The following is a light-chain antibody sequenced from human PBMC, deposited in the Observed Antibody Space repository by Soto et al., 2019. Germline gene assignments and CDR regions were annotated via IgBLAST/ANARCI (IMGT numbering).Light chain of an antibody. V-gene: IGLV2-14*01. Sequence: QSALTQPASVSGSPGQSITISCTGDSSDVGGYDYVAWYQHHPGKAPKFLIYDVTNRPSGVSSRFSGSKSANTASLTISGLQAEDEADYYCSSYSTTNTLFVFGTGTKVTVL. CDR3: SSYSTTNTLFV. CDR1: SSDVGGYDY. J-gene: IGLJ1*01. CDR2: DVT.